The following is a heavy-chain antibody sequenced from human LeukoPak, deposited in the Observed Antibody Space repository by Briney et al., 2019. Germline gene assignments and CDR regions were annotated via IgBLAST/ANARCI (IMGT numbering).Heavy chain of an antibody. CDR1: GGSISSYY. CDR2: IYTSGST. V-gene: IGHV4-4*07. J-gene: IGHJ6*03. Sequence: TSETLSLTCTVSGGSISSYYWSWIRQPAGKGLEWIGRIYTSGSTNYNPSLKSRVTMSVDTSKNQFSLKLSSVTAADTAVYYCARDPGGNYYYYYYMDVWGKGTTVTVSS. D-gene: IGHD4-23*01. CDR3: ARDPGGNYYYYYYMDV.